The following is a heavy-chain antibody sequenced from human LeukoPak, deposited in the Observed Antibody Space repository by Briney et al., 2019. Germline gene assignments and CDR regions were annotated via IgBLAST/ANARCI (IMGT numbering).Heavy chain of an antibody. Sequence: GRSLRLSCAASGFTFSSYGMHWVRQAPGKGREWVAVISYDGSNKYYADSVKGRFTISRDNSKNTLYLQMNSLRAEDTAVYYCAKDPGILTLPEYYFDYWGQGTLVTVSS. D-gene: IGHD3-9*01. J-gene: IGHJ4*02. CDR2: ISYDGSNK. V-gene: IGHV3-30*18. CDR1: GFTFSSYG. CDR3: AKDPGILTLPEYYFDY.